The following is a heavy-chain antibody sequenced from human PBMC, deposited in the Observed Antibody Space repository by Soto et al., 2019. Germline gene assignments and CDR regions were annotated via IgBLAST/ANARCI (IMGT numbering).Heavy chain of an antibody. Sequence: GCLRLACASSGFTFSSYAMTGVLQAPGKGLEWVSAISGSGGSTYYADSVKGRFTISRDNSKNTLYLQMNSLRAEDTAVYYCAKFGLRLGELSFTSYFDYWGQGTLVTVSS. D-gene: IGHD3-16*02. CDR1: GFTFSSYA. V-gene: IGHV3-23*01. CDR2: ISGSGGST. CDR3: AKFGLRLGELSFTSYFDY. J-gene: IGHJ4*02.